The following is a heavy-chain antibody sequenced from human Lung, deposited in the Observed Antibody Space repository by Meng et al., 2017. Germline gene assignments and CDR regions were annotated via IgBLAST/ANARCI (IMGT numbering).Heavy chain of an antibody. V-gene: IGHV3-23*01. Sequence: VQLLGAGGGLGQPGGSCRLSCAASGFTFTAFSMTWVRQAPGKGLEWVSTISSTGDSTFYPDSVKGRFIVSRDNSKNTLYLQMNSLRAEDTAIYYCAKEAAMASWGQGTLVTVSS. CDR3: AKEAAMAS. D-gene: IGHD5-18*01. CDR2: ISSTGDST. CDR1: GFTFTAFS. J-gene: IGHJ5*02.